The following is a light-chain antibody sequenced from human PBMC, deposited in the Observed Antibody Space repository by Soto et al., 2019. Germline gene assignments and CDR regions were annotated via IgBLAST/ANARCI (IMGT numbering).Light chain of an antibody. V-gene: IGKV1-17*01. CDR2: DAS. CDR3: QQYNSYSLT. J-gene: IGKJ1*01. Sequence: DIQMTQSPASLSASVGDRVTMTCRASQGITNDLGWYQQKPGKAPKLLIYDASSLESGVPSRFSGSGSGTEFTLTISSLQPDDFATYYCQQYNSYSLTFGQGTKVDI. CDR1: QGITND.